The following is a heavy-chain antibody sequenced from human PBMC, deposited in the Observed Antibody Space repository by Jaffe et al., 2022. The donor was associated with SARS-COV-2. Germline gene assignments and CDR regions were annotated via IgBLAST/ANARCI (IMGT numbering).Heavy chain of an antibody. V-gene: IGHV3-7*01. CDR3: AREWGWSFDY. CDR2: IKPDGSDK. J-gene: IGHJ4*02. D-gene: IGHD6-19*01. Sequence: EVRLVESGGGLVQPGGSLRLSCAASGFTFSHYWMSWVRHAPGKGLEWVANIKPDGSDKYYVDSVTGRFTISRDNAKNSLYLQMNSLRAEDTAVYYCAREWGWSFDYWGQGTPVTASS. CDR1: GFTFSHYW.